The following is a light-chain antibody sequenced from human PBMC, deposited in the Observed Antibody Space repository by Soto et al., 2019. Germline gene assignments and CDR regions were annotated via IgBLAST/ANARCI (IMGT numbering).Light chain of an antibody. Sequence: QSALTQPASVSGSPGQSISISCTGTSSDVGGYIYVSWYQQHPGKAPKLILYEVSHRPSGVSDRFSGSKSGNTASLTISGLQTEDESDYYCSSYTSSGTLLFGGGTKVTVL. CDR3: SSYTSSGTLL. J-gene: IGLJ3*02. V-gene: IGLV2-14*01. CDR2: EVS. CDR1: SSDVGGYIY.